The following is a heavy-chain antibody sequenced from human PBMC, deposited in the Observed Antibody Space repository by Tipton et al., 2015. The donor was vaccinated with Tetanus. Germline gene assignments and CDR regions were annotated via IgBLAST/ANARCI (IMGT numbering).Heavy chain of an antibody. Sequence: SLRLSCAVSGFTFSGSAMNWVRQASGKGLEWVGRVRTTTNSYATESGASVKGRFTISRDDSKNTAYLQMNSLRAEDTAVYYCVKDGTDKLDYWGQGTLVTVSS. J-gene: IGHJ4*02. CDR2: VRTTTNSYAT. CDR1: GFTFSGSA. V-gene: IGHV3-73*01. D-gene: IGHD5-24*01. CDR3: VKDGTDKLDY.